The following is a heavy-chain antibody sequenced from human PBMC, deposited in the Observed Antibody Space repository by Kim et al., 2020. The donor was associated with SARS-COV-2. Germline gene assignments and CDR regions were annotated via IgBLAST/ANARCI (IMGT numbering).Heavy chain of an antibody. Sequence: DSVKGRFTISRDNSKNTLYLQMNSLRAEDTAVYYCAKGGYSSSWTDYFDYWGQGTLVTVSS. CDR3: AKGGYSSSWTDYFDY. J-gene: IGHJ4*02. D-gene: IGHD6-13*01. V-gene: IGHV3-23*01.